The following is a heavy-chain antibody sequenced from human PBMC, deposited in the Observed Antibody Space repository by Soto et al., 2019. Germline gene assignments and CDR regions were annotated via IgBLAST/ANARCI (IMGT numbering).Heavy chain of an antibody. CDR3: AREEGYCDGGRCFRSAFDV. J-gene: IGHJ3*01. Sequence: GGSLRLSCAASGFTVSSNYMSWVRQAPGKGLEWVSVIYSGGSTYYADSVKGRFTISWDITKRSLYLQMNSLRAEDTAVYYCAREEGYCDGGRCFRSAFDVWGQGTVVTVSS. V-gene: IGHV3-66*01. D-gene: IGHD2-21*01. CDR2: IYSGGST. CDR1: GFTVSSNY.